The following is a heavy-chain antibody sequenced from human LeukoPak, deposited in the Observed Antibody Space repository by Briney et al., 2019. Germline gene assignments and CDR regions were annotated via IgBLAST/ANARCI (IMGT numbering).Heavy chain of an antibody. V-gene: IGHV3-49*03. CDR3: TRRYNYDSSGYYYVRDAFDI. CDR1: GFTFGDYA. Sequence: GGSLRLSCTASGFTFGDYAMSRFRQAPGKGLEWVGFIRSKAYGGSTKNAASVKGRFTISRDDSRSIAYLQMNSLKTEDTAVYYCTRRYNYDSSGYYYVRDAFDIWGQGTMVTVSS. J-gene: IGHJ3*02. D-gene: IGHD3-22*01. CDR2: IRSKAYGGST.